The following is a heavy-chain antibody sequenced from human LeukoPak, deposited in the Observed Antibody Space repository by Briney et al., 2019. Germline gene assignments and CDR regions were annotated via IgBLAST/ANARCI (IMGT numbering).Heavy chain of an antibody. Sequence: ASVKVSCKASGYTFTSYDINWVRQATGQGLEWMGWMNPNSGNTGYAQKFQGRVTMTRNTSISTAYMELSSLRSEDTAVYYCARAGYSNYGHLFEYWGQGTLVTVSS. V-gene: IGHV1-8*01. CDR1: GYTFTSYD. CDR2: MNPNSGNT. D-gene: IGHD4-11*01. J-gene: IGHJ4*02. CDR3: ARAGYSNYGHLFEY.